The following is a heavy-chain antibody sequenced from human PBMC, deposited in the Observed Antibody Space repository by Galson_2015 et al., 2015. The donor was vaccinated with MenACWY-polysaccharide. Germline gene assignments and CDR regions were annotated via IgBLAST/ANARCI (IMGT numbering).Heavy chain of an antibody. CDR2: ISGGGSNT. Sequence: SLRLSCAASGFTFTSCAMSWVRQAPGKGLEWVSAISGGGSNTYYADSVKGRFTISRDNSKSTLYLQMNSLRAEDTALYYCAKGYCNSGSCSRSFDYWGQGTLVTVSS. CDR3: AKGYCNSGSCSRSFDY. D-gene: IGHD2-15*01. CDR1: GFTFTSCA. V-gene: IGHV3-23*01. J-gene: IGHJ4*02.